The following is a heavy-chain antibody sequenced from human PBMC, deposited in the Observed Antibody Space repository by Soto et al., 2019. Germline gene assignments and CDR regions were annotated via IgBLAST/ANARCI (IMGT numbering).Heavy chain of an antibody. V-gene: IGHV1-58*01. J-gene: IGHJ6*02. CDR3: VADQYSGSVDV. D-gene: IGHD1-26*01. CDR1: GFTFTSSA. CDR2: IVVGSGNT. Sequence: GGSVKVSCKASGFTFTSSAVQWVRQARGQRLEWIGWIVVGSGNTNYAQKFQERVTITRDMSTSTAYMELSSLRSEDTAVYYCVADQYSGSVDVWGQGTTVTVSS.